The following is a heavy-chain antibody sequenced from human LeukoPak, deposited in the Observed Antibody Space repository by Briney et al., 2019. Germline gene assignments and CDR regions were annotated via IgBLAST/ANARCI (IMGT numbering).Heavy chain of an antibody. Sequence: GRSLRLSCAASGFTFSSYGMHWVRQAPGKGLEWVAVIWYDGSNKYYADSVKGRFTISRDNSKNTLYLQMNSLRAEDTAVYYCARDRGYYDSSGYYTPGYFDYWGQGTLVTVSS. V-gene: IGHV3-30*19. CDR1: GFTFSSYG. D-gene: IGHD3-22*01. CDR2: IWYDGSNK. CDR3: ARDRGYYDSSGYYTPGYFDY. J-gene: IGHJ4*02.